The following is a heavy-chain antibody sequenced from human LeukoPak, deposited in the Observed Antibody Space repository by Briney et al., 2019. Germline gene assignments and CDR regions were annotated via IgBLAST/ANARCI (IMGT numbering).Heavy chain of an antibody. CDR3: ARSYYYDSSGYGNFDY. CDR1: GYTFTGYY. D-gene: IGHD3-22*01. J-gene: IGHJ4*02. V-gene: IGHV1-46*01. CDR2: INPSGGST. Sequence: ASVKVSCKASGYTFTGYYMHWVRQAPGQGLEWMGIINPSGGSTSYAQKFQGRVTMTRDTSTSTVYMELSSLRSEDTAVYYCARSYYYDSSGYGNFDYWGQGTLVTVSS.